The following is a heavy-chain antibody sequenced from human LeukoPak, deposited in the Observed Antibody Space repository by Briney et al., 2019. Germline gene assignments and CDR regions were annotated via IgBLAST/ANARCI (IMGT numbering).Heavy chain of an antibody. CDR2: IIPIFGTA. D-gene: IGHD3-22*01. CDR3: ATGLDSSGTSGS. J-gene: IGHJ5*02. Sequence: SVKVSCKASGGTFSSYAISWVRQAPGQGLEWMGGIIPIFGTANYAQKFQGRVTITADESTSTAYMELSSLRSEDTAVYYCATGLDSSGTSGSWGQGTLVTVSS. V-gene: IGHV1-69*13. CDR1: GGTFSSYA.